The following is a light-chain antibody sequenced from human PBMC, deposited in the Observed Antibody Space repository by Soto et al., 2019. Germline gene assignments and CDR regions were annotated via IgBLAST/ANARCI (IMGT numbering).Light chain of an antibody. J-gene: IGLJ1*01. V-gene: IGLV2-14*01. CDR2: DVY. CDR3: TSYTSTSTPYV. CDR1: SSDVGRYTY. Sequence: QSVLPKPASLSGSPGQSITISCAGTSSDVGRYTYVSWYQQHPGKAPKLIIYDVYNRPSGVSTRFSGSKSGNTASLTISGLQAEDEADYYCTSYTSTSTPYVFGGGTKVTVL.